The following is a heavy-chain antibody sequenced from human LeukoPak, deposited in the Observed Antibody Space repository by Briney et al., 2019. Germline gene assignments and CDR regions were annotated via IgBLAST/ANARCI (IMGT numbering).Heavy chain of an antibody. CDR1: GFSFSDSA. V-gene: IGHV3-23*01. D-gene: IGHD3-3*01. J-gene: IGHJ5*02. CDR2: ISDTGGRT. CDR3: AKGGQDFDFWRFDL. Sequence: GGSLRLSCAASGFSFSDSAVSWVRHSPGEGLKWVSSISDTGGRTYYADSVKGRFTITRDNSRNTVNLQMNSLRAGDTARYYCAKGGQDFDFWRFDLWGQGILVIVFS.